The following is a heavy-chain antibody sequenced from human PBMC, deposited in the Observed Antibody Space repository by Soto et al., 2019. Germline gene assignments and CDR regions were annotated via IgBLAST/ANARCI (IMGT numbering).Heavy chain of an antibody. Sequence: SETLSLTCTVSGGSISSYYWSWIQQPPGKGLEWIGYIYYSGSTNYNPSLKSRVTISVDTSKNQFSLKLSSVTAADTAVYYCARGHLLDENESTFDIWGQGTMVTVSS. CDR3: ARGHLLDENESTFDI. J-gene: IGHJ3*02. CDR1: GGSISSYY. V-gene: IGHV4-59*01. CDR2: IYYSGST.